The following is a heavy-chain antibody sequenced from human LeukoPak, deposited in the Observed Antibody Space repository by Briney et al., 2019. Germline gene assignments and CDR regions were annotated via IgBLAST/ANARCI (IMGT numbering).Heavy chain of an antibody. CDR3: ARVACSSTSCPGGFDP. CDR1: GGSISSYY. D-gene: IGHD2-2*01. V-gene: IGHV4-59*12. Sequence: SETLSLTCTVSGGSISSYYWSWIRQPPGKGLEWIGYIYYSGSTYYNPSLKSRVTISVDTSKNQFSLKLSSVTAADTAVYYCARVACSSTSCPGGFDPWGQGTLVTVSS. CDR2: IYYSGST. J-gene: IGHJ5*02.